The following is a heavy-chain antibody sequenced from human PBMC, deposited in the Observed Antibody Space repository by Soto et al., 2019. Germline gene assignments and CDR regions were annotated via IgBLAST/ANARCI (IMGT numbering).Heavy chain of an antibody. V-gene: IGHV3-30*03. CDR1: GFTFSSYG. CDR2: ISYDGTNK. CDR3: AGGYGLTYLDY. D-gene: IGHD1-1*01. J-gene: IGHJ4*02. Sequence: GGSLRLSCAASGFTFSSYGMHWVRQAPGKGLEWVAVISYDGTNKYYADSVKGRFTISRDNSKNTLYLQMNSLRAEDTAVYYCAGGYGLTYLDYWGQGTLVTVSS.